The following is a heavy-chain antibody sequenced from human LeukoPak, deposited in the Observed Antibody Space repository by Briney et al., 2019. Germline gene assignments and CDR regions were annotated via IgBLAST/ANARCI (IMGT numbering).Heavy chain of an antibody. CDR1: GGSFSGYY. Sequence: PSETLSLTCAVYGGSFSGYYWSWIRQPPGKGLEWIGEINHSGSTNYNPSLKSRVTISVDTSKNQFSLKLSSVTAADTAVYYCARSSADWGAFDYWGQGTLVTVSS. CDR2: INHSGST. J-gene: IGHJ4*02. D-gene: IGHD7-27*01. CDR3: ARSSADWGAFDY. V-gene: IGHV4-34*01.